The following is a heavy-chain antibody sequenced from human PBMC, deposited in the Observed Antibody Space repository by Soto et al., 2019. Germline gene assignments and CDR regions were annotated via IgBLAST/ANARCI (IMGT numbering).Heavy chain of an antibody. CDR3: ARDLYQGGWYEGDYYYYGMDV. CDR2: IIPIFGTA. Sequence: QVQLVQSGAEVKQPGSSVKVSCKASGGTFSSYAISWVRQAPGQGLEWMGGIIPIFGTANYAQKFQGRVTITADESTSTAYMELSSLRSEDTAVYYCARDLYQGGWYEGDYYYYGMDVWGQGTTVTVSS. D-gene: IGHD6-19*01. V-gene: IGHV1-69*12. J-gene: IGHJ6*02. CDR1: GGTFSSYA.